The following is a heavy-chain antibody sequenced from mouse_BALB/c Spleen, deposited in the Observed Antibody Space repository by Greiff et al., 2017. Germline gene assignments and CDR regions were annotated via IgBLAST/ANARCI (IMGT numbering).Heavy chain of an antibody. CDR3: TRPLISHFDF. D-gene: IGHD6-1*01. CDR1: GFTFSDSW. J-gene: IGHJ2*01. CDR2: IRTKANNHAI. Sequence: DVQLQESGGGLVQPGGSMKLSCAASGFTFSDSWMDWVRLSPEKGLEWVAEIRTKANNHAIYYAESVKGRFTISRDDSKSGVYLQMNSLRAEDTGVYYCTRPLISHFDFWGQGTTLTVSS. V-gene: IGHV6-6*01.